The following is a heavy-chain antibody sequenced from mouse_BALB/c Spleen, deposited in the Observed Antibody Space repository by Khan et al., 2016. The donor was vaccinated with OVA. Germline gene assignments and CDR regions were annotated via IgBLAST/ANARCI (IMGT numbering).Heavy chain of an antibody. CDR3: ARISSYWYSDV. Sequence: QIQLVQSGPELKKPGETVKISCKASGYTFTNYGMNRVKQAPGKGLKWMGWINTYTGEPTYADDFKGRFVFSLETSASTAYLQISNLKNEDMTTDFCARISSYWYSDVWGAGTTVTVSS. CDR2: INTYTGEP. J-gene: IGHJ1*01. D-gene: IGHD6-2*01. CDR1: GYTFTNYG. V-gene: IGHV9-1*02.